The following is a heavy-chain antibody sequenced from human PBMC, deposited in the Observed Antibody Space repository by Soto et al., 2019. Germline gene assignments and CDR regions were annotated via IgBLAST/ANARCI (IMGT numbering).Heavy chain of an antibody. CDR3: VRGPAADGYYGMDV. J-gene: IGHJ6*02. CDR2: ISSTSSHI. V-gene: IGHV3-21*01. Sequence: EGSLRLSCVASEFSFSTYNMNCVRQAPGKGLEWVSFISSTSSHIHYADSVKGRFTISRDNAKNSLYLQMNSLRAEDTAVYYSVRGPAADGYYGMDVWGQGTTVTVSS. CDR1: EFSFSTYN. D-gene: IGHD6-13*01.